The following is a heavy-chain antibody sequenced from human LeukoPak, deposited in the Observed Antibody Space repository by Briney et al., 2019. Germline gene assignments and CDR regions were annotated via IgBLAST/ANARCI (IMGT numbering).Heavy chain of an antibody. Sequence: PSETLSLTCAVYGGSFSGYYWSWIRQPPGKGLEWIGEINHSGSTNYNPSLKSRVTISVDTSKNQFSLKLSSVTAADTAVYYCARVSRGQLDYYYYYMDVWGKGTTVTVSS. CDR1: GGSFSGYY. CDR3: ARVSRGQLDYYYYYMDV. V-gene: IGHV4-34*01. CDR2: INHSGST. D-gene: IGHD3-10*01. J-gene: IGHJ6*03.